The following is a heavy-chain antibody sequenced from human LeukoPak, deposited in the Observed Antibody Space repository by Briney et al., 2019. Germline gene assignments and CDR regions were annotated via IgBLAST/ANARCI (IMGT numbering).Heavy chain of an antibody. CDR2: ISDSSGYT. J-gene: IGHJ3*02. CDR1: GFTFSSYA. CDR3: ARVYYDAFDI. D-gene: IGHD1-26*01. Sequence: GGSLRLSCAASGFTFSSYARSWVRQAPGKGLEWVSGISDSSGYTYYADSVKGRFTISRHNSKNTLYLQMNSLRAEDTAVYYCARVYYDAFDIWGQGTMVTVSS. V-gene: IGHV3-23*01.